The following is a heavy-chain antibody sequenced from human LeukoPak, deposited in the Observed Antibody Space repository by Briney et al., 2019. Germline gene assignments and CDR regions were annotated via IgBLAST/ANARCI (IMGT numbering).Heavy chain of an antibody. CDR3: ARAKGYTSSYSFDY. J-gene: IGHJ4*02. V-gene: IGHV3-48*04. CDR2: IGISSGPL. CDR1: GFTFNNYA. D-gene: IGHD3-10*01. Sequence: GGSLRLSCAASGFTFNNYAMNWVRQTPGGRLEWVSFIGISSGPLLYADSVKGRFTNSRDNAKASVYLQMNRLRAEDTAVYYCARAKGYTSSYSFDYWGQGILVTVSS.